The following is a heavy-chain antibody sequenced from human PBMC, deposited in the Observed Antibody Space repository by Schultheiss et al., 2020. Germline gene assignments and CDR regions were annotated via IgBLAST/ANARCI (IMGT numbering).Heavy chain of an antibody. CDR3: AREVADTAMLAA. D-gene: IGHD5-18*01. CDR1: GFIFSDYF. CDR2: ISGSGSII. J-gene: IGHJ5*02. Sequence: GGSLRLSCAASGFIFSDYFMSWIRQAPGKGLEWVSYISGSGSIISYADSVKGRFIISRDNAKNALYLQMNSLRAEDTAMYYCAREVADTAMLAAWGQGTLVTVSS. V-gene: IGHV3-11*01.